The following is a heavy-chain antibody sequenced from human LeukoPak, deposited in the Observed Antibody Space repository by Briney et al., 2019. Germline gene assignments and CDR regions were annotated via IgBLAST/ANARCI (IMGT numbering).Heavy chain of an antibody. CDR2: INSNSGGT. CDR3: ARDGELRLGELSF. D-gene: IGHD3-16*02. Sequence: ASVKVSCKASGYTFTGYYMHWVRQAPGQGLEWMGRINSNSGGTNYAQKFQGKVTMTRDTSTSTVYMELSSLRSEDTAVYYCARDGELRLGELSFWGQGTLVTVSS. J-gene: IGHJ4*02. CDR1: GYTFTGYY. V-gene: IGHV1-2*06.